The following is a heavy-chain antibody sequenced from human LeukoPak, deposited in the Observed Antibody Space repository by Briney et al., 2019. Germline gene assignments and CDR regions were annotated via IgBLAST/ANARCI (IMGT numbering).Heavy chain of an antibody. CDR3: ARAADGDSSGWFTNYYYYYMDV. CDR1: GFNFSSYS. CDR2: IKQDGSEK. J-gene: IGHJ6*03. D-gene: IGHD6-19*01. Sequence: PGGSLRLSCAGSGFNFSSYSMSWVRQAPWKGLEWVANIKQDGSEKYYVDSVKGRFTISRDNAKNSLYLQMNSLRAEDTAVYYCARAADGDSSGWFTNYYYYYMDVWGKGTTVTISS. V-gene: IGHV3-7*01.